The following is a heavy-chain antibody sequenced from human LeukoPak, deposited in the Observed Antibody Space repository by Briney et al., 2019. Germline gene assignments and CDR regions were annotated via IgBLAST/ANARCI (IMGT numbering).Heavy chain of an antibody. J-gene: IGHJ4*02. CDR2: INPSNGDT. CDR3: ARVGSSGWYVHPTPDY. D-gene: IGHD6-19*01. V-gene: IGHV1-2*02. CDR1: GCTFSGYY. Sequence: GASVKVSCKASGCTFSGYYIHWVRQAPGQGLEWMAWINPSNGDTNYPQKFQGRVTMTRDTSISTAYMELTRLISDDTAVYYCARVGSSGWYVHPTPDYWGQGTLVTVSS.